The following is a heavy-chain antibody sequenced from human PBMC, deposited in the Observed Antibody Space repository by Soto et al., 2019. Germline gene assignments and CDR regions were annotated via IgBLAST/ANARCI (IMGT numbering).Heavy chain of an antibody. D-gene: IGHD3-16*01. Sequence: NPSETLSLTCTVSGGSISSGGYYWSWIRQHPGKGLEWIGYIYYSGSTYYNPSLKSRVTISVDTSKNQFSLKLSSVTAADTAVYNGGRGKRGPPLFNYWGQEPRVPVPS. J-gene: IGHJ4*02. CDR2: IYYSGST. V-gene: IGHV4-31*03. CDR3: GRGKRGPPLFNY. CDR1: GGSISSGGYY.